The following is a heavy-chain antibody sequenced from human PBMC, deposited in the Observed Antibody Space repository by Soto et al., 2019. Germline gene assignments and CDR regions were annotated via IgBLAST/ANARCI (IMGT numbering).Heavy chain of an antibody. CDR2: ISSSSSTI. CDR1: GFTFSSYS. Sequence: EVQLVESGGGLVQPGGSLRLSCAASGFTFSSYSMNWVRQAPGKGLEWVSYISSSSSTIYYAESVKGRLTISRDNAKNSLYLQMNGLRAEDTAVYYCARHPERIAQIGWFAPWGQGTLVTVSS. CDR3: ARHPERIAQIGWFAP. V-gene: IGHV3-48*01. D-gene: IGHD6-13*01. J-gene: IGHJ5*02.